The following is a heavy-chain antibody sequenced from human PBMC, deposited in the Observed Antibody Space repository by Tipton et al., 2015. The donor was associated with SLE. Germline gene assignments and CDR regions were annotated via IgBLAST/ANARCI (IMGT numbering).Heavy chain of an antibody. J-gene: IGHJ5*02. CDR1: GGSFSGYY. Sequence: TLSLTCAVYGGSFSGYYWSWIRQPAGKGLEGIGRIYTSGSTNYNPSLKSRVTMSVDTSKNQFSLKLSSVTAADTAVYYCARDLYPWGQGTLVPVSS. CDR2: IYTSGST. CDR3: ARDLYP. V-gene: IGHV4-4*07.